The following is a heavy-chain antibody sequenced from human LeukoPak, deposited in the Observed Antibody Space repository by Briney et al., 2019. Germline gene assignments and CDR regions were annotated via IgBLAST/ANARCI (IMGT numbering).Heavy chain of an antibody. V-gene: IGHV4-39*01. Sequence: PSETLSLTCTVSGGSTSSSSYYWGWIRQPPGKGLEWIGSIYYSGSTYYNPSLKSRVTISVDTSKNQFSLKLSSVTAADTAVYYCARHPIYTDYASGRYYFDYWGQGTLVTVSS. CDR1: GGSTSSSSYY. J-gene: IGHJ4*02. CDR2: IYYSGST. D-gene: IGHD4-17*01. CDR3: ARHPIYTDYASGRYYFDY.